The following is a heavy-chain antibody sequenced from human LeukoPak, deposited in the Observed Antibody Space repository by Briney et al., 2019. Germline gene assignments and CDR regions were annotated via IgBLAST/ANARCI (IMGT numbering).Heavy chain of an antibody. D-gene: IGHD3-22*01. Sequence: ASVKVSCKASGGTFSSYAISWVRQAPGQGLEWMGRIIPILGIANYAQKFQGRVTITADKSTSTAYMELSSLRSEDTAVYYCARGRKHYYDSSGVPHYGMDVWGQGTTVTVSS. J-gene: IGHJ6*02. CDR3: ARGRKHYYDSSGVPHYGMDV. CDR2: IIPILGIA. V-gene: IGHV1-69*04. CDR1: GGTFSSYA.